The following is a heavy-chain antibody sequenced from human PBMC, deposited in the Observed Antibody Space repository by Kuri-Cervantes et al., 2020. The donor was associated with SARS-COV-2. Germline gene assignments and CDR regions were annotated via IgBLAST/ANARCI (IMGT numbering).Heavy chain of an antibody. J-gene: IGHJ4*02. V-gene: IGHV3-30*18. CDR3: AKDQHGIVVVVAAIDY. CDR2: ISYDGSNK. D-gene: IGHD2-15*01. CDR1: GFTVSSNY. Sequence: GESLKISCAASGFTVSSNYMSWVRQAPGKGLEWVALISYDGSNKYYADSVKGRFTISRDNSKNTLYLQMNSLRAEDTAVYYCAKDQHGIVVVVAAIDYWGQGTLVTVSS.